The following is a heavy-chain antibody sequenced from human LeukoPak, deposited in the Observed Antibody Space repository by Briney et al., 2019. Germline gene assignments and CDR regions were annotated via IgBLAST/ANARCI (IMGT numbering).Heavy chain of an antibody. J-gene: IGHJ4*02. CDR1: GFTFSSYS. V-gene: IGHV3-23*01. CDR2: ISSGGGT. CDR3: AKSAPHFFDY. D-gene: IGHD3-3*01. Sequence: TGGSLRLSCAASGFTFSSYSMNWVRQAPGKGLEWVSVISSGGGTNYADSVKGRFTVSRDNSKNTLYMQMNSLRPEDTAVYYCAKSAPHFFDYWGQGTLVTVSS.